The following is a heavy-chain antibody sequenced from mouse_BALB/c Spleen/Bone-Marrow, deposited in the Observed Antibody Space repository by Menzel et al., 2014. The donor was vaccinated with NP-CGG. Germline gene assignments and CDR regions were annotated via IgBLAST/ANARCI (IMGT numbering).Heavy chain of an antibody. V-gene: IGHV1-54*01. CDR2: INPGSNGA. CDR3: TRSWGKDAMDY. D-gene: IGHD2-1*01. J-gene: IGHJ4*01. CDR1: GYAFSNYF. Sequence: VMLVESGAELVRPGASVKVSCKASGYAFSNYFIEWVKKRPGQGLEWIGVINPGSNGANYSEKFKGKATLTADKSSSTAYMQLSSLTSDDSAVYFCTRSWGKDAMDYWGQGTSVTVSS.